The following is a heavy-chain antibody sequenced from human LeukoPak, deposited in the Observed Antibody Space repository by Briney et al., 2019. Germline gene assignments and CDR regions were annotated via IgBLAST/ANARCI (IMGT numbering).Heavy chain of an antibody. CDR3: ARGYDEPDY. V-gene: IGHV3-21*01. D-gene: IGHD3-3*01. Sequence: TAGGSLRLSCAASGFTLSSNYMSWVRQGPGKGLEWVSSISSSSNYKYYADSVKGRFTISRDNAKNSLYLQMNSLRAEDTAVYYCARGYDEPDYWGQGTLVTVSS. CDR2: ISSSSNYK. J-gene: IGHJ4*02. CDR1: GFTLSSNY.